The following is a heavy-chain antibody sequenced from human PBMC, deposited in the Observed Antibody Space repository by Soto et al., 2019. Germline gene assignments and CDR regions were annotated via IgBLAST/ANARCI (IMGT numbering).Heavy chain of an antibody. CDR2: ISYDGSNK. V-gene: IGHV3-30*18. CDR3: ANLHFQQWLSDPSGPFDY. D-gene: IGHD6-19*01. J-gene: IGHJ4*02. Sequence: GGSLRLSCAASGFTFSSYGMHWVRQAPGKGLEWVAVISYDGSNKYYADSVKGRFTISRDNSKNTLYLQMNSLRAEDTAVYYCANLHFQQWLSDPSGPFDYWGQGTLVTVSS. CDR1: GFTFSSYG.